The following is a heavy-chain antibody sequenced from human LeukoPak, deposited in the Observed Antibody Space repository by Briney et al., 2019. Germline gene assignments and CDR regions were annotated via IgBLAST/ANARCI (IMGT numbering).Heavy chain of an antibody. CDR2: FDPEDGET. J-gene: IGHJ4*02. CDR3: ATELGGYSYGLPVDY. Sequence: ASVTVSCKVSGYTLTELSMHWVRQAPGKGLEWMGGFDPEDGETIYAQKFQGRVTVTEDTSTDTAYMELSSLRSEDTAVYYCATELGGYSYGLPVDYWGQGTLVTVSS. D-gene: IGHD5-18*01. V-gene: IGHV1-24*01. CDR1: GYTLTELS.